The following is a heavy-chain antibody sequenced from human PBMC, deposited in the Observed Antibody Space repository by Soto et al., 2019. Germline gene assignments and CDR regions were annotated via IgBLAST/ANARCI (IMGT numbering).Heavy chain of an antibody. J-gene: IGHJ6*02. Sequence: SGPRLVNPTPTLTLTCTFSGFAFSTRGVGGGWIRQPPGKALEWLALIYWNDGKRYSPSLKSRLTITKYNSKNQVGLTMTNMVPEDTATYHRAPCQTHHSSYRIDVSPQATPDTLS. CDR3: APCQTHHSSYRIDV. D-gene: IGHD2-15*01. CDR2: IYWNDGK. CDR1: GFAFSTRGVG. V-gene: IGHV2-5*01.